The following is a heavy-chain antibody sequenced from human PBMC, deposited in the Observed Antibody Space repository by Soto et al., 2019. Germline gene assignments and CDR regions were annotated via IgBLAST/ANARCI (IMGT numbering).Heavy chain of an antibody. CDR1: GFNISSYY. Sequence: SETLSLTCSVSGFNISSYYWSWIRQPPGKGLEWIGYIYHSGSTYYNPSLKSRVTISVDRSKNQFSLKLSSVTAADTAVYYCARSQTTVTSYDYWGQGTLVTVSS. V-gene: IGHV4-30-2*01. CDR2: IYHSGST. CDR3: ARSQTTVTSYDY. D-gene: IGHD4-17*01. J-gene: IGHJ4*02.